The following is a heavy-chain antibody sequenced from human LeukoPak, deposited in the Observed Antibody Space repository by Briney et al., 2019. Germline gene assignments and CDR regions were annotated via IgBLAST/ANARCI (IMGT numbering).Heavy chain of an antibody. Sequence: WASVKVSCKASGYTFTSYAMNWVRQAPGQGLEWMGWINTNTGNPTYAQGFTGRFVFSLDTSVSTAYLQISSLKAEDTAVYYCARDGGWSRYCSGGSCNNWFDPWGQGTLVTVSS. CDR1: GYTFTSYA. V-gene: IGHV7-4-1*02. CDR3: ARDGGWSRYCSGGSCNNWFDP. CDR2: INTNTGNP. D-gene: IGHD2-15*01. J-gene: IGHJ5*02.